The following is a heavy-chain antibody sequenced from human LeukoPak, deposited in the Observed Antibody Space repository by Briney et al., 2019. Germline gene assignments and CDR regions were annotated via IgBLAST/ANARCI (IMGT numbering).Heavy chain of an antibody. Sequence: GTSVKVSCKASGFTFTSSAVQWVRQARGQRLEWIGWIVVGCGNTNYAQKFQERVTITRDMSTSTAYMELSSLRSEDTAVYYCAADYDYYGSGSYYGNYYYGMDVWGKGTTVTVSS. CDR3: AADYDYYGSGSYYGNYYYGMDV. CDR1: GFTFTSSA. J-gene: IGHJ6*04. V-gene: IGHV1-58*01. CDR2: IVVGCGNT. D-gene: IGHD3-10*01.